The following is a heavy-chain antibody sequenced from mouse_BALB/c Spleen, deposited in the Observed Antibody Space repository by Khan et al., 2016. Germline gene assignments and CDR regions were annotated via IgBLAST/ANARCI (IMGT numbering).Heavy chain of an antibody. CDR3: ARSGGYGPFFD. J-gene: IGHJ2*01. CDR2: VYAGDGDT. D-gene: IGHD2-2*01. Sequence: QVQLQQFGAELARPGASVKLSCKASGYPFTSYWLQWVKQRPGQGLGWIGAVYAGDGDTRYPQKFKGKATLSADKSSSTAYLQLSSLASEDSAVYSCARSGGYGPFFDWGQGTTLIVSS. V-gene: IGHV1-87*01. CDR1: GYPFTSYW.